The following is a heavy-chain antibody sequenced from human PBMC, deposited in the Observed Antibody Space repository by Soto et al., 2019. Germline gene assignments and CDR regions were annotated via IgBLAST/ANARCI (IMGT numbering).Heavy chain of an antibody. CDR3: ARGPDYIDGWRTFDL. CDR1: DDSFRGAEYY. Sequence: SSETLSLTCTVSDDSFRGAEYYWSWIRQPLGKGPEWIGYTYYNGDTKYNPALRSRVTMSEDTSKNQFSLRLSSVTAADTAVYFCARGPDYIDGWRTFDLWGRGSLVTVSS. J-gene: IGHJ4*02. CDR2: TYYNGDT. D-gene: IGHD6-19*01. V-gene: IGHV4-61*08.